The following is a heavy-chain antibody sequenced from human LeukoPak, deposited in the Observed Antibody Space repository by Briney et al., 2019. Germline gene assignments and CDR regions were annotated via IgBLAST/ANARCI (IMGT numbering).Heavy chain of an antibody. Sequence: SETLSLTCTVSSYSLSSGYYWGWIRQPPGKGLEWIGSVYYSGSVYYNPSLKGRVTMLVDTSKNQFSLRLNSVTAADTAVYYCARAEHHYYELKYYFDYWGQGTLVTVSS. J-gene: IGHJ4*02. CDR3: ARAEHHYYELKYYFDY. CDR1: SYSLSSGYY. D-gene: IGHD3-22*01. CDR2: VYYSGSV. V-gene: IGHV4-38-2*02.